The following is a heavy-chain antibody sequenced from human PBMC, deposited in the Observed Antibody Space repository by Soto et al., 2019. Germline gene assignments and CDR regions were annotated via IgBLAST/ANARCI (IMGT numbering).Heavy chain of an antibody. CDR2: INPNSGGT. J-gene: IGHJ4*02. CDR3: ARGFDIAAAGTGFDY. D-gene: IGHD6-13*01. Sequence: ASVKVSCKASGYTFTGYYMHWVRQAPGQGLEWMGWINPNSGGTDYAQKFQGWVTMTRDTSISTAYMELSRLRSDDTAVYYCARGFDIAAAGTGFDYWGQGTLVTVSS. V-gene: IGHV1-2*04. CDR1: GYTFTGYY.